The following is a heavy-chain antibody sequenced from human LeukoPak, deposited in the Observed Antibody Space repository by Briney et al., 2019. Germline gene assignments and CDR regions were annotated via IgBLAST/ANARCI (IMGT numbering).Heavy chain of an antibody. V-gene: IGHV1-69-2*01. Sequence: ASVKVSCKASGYTFTGYYMHWVQQAPGKGLEWMGRVDPEDGETIYAEKFQGRVTITADTSTDTAYMELSSLRSEDTAVYYCATVFSVAPIHDAFDIWGQGTMVAVSS. J-gene: IGHJ3*02. CDR2: VDPEDGET. D-gene: IGHD6-19*01. CDR1: GYTFTGYY. CDR3: ATVFSVAPIHDAFDI.